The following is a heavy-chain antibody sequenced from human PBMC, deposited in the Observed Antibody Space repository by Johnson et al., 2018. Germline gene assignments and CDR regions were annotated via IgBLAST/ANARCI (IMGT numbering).Heavy chain of an antibody. J-gene: IGHJ6*02. D-gene: IGHD3-16*01. V-gene: IGHV3-7*01. CDR2: IKHDGSET. CDR1: GFSFNSHW. Sequence: VQLVESGGGLVKPGGSLRLSCAASGFSFNSHWMSWVRQAPEKGLEWVANIKHDGSETYSMDSVKGRFSISRDNAKNSLYLQMNSLRAEDTAVDYCARNPGWGGSGAGGQMDVWGQGTTVTVSS. CDR3: ARNPGWGGSGAGGQMDV.